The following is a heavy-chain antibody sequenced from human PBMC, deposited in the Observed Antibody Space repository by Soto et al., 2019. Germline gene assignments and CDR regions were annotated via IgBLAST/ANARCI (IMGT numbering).Heavy chain of an antibody. CDR2: ISAYNGNT. J-gene: IGHJ6*02. CDR3: ARIPYSSGWYGYYYGMDV. D-gene: IGHD6-19*01. Sequence: QVQLVQSGAEVKKPGASVKVSCKASGYTFTSYGISWVRQAPGQGLEWMGWISAYNGNTNYAQKLQGRVTMTTDTPTSTAYMELRSLRSDDTAVYYCARIPYSSGWYGYYYGMDVWGQGTTVTVSS. V-gene: IGHV1-18*01. CDR1: GYTFTSYG.